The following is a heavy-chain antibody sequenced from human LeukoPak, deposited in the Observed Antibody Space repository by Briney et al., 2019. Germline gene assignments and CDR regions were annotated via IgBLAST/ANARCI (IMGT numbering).Heavy chain of an antibody. Sequence: GGSLRLSCVVSGFTFSESWMSWVRQAPGKGLGWVASLNLDGSDKYYVDSVKGRFTISRDNAKDSLYLQMSNLRAEDTAVYFCARGGGLDVWGQGATVTVSS. CDR2: LNLDGSDK. V-gene: IGHV3-7*03. J-gene: IGHJ6*02. D-gene: IGHD3-16*01. CDR3: ARGGGLDV. CDR1: GFTFSESW.